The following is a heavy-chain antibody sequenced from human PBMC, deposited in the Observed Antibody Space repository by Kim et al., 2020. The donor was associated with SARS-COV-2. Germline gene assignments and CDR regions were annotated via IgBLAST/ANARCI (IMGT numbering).Heavy chain of an antibody. Sequence: GSLRLSCAASGFTFSSYCMTWVRQAPGKGLEWVANIKQDGNQKYYVDSVKGRFTISRDNAKNSLYLQMNSLRAEDTAVYYCARDGDLYSSGKDAFDIWGQGTMVTVSS. J-gene: IGHJ3*02. CDR1: GFTFSSYC. CDR2: IKQDGNQK. D-gene: IGHD6-19*01. CDR3: ARDGDLYSSGKDAFDI. V-gene: IGHV3-7*01.